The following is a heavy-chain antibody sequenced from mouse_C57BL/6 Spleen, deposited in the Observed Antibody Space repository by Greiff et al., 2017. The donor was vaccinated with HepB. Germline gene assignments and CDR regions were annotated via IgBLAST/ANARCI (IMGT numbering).Heavy chain of an antibody. CDR1: GYTFTSYG. CDR3: ARDGNYEGYFDV. V-gene: IGHV1-81*01. CDR2: IYPRSGNT. Sequence: VQLQQSGAELARPGASVKLSCKASGYTFTSYGISWVKQRTGQGLEWIGEIYPRSGNTYYNEKFKGKATLTADKSSSTAYMELRSLTSEDSAVYFCARDGNYEGYFDVGGTGTTVTVSS. D-gene: IGHD2-1*01. J-gene: IGHJ1*03.